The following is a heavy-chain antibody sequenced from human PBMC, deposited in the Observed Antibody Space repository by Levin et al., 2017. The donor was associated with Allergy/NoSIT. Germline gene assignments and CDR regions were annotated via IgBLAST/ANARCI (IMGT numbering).Heavy chain of an antibody. J-gene: IGHJ4*02. CDR2: ISYHGSDK. Sequence: GGSLRLSCAASGFSLSVYGMHWVRQAPGKGLEWVAHISYHGSDKFYGDSVKGRFIISKDDSKNMLYLQMNSLRLEDTAVYYCARIPRDDYGGKPEDYWGQGTLVTVSS. CDR1: GFSLSVYG. D-gene: IGHD4-23*01. V-gene: IGHV3-30*13. CDR3: ARIPRDDYGGKPEDY.